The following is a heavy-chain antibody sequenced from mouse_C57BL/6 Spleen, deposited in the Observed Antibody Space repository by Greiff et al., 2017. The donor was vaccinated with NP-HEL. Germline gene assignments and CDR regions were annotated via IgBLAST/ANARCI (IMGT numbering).Heavy chain of an antibody. CDR3: ARCDSPPWFAY. Sequence: EVMLVESGGGLVKPGGSLKLSCAASGFTFSDYGMHWVRQAPEKGLEWVAYISSGSSTIYYADTVKGRFTISRDNAKNTLFLQMTSLRSEDAAMYYCARCDSPPWFAYWGQGTLVTVSA. CDR2: ISSGSSTI. D-gene: IGHD2-12*01. CDR1: GFTFSDYG. J-gene: IGHJ3*01. V-gene: IGHV5-17*01.